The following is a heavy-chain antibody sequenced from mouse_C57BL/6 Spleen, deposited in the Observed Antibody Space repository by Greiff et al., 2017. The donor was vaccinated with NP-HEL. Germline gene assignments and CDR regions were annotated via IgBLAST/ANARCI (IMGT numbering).Heavy chain of an antibody. CDR2: IYPGSGST. J-gene: IGHJ3*01. CDR1: GYTFTSYW. CDR3: ARDGYYGGRAWFAY. Sequence: QVQLQQPGAELVKPGASVKMSCKASGYTFTSYWITWVKQRPGQGLEWIGDIYPGSGSTNSNEKFKSKATLTVDTSSSTAYMQLSSLTSEDSAVYYCARDGYYGGRAWFAYWGQGTLVTVSA. D-gene: IGHD2-3*01. V-gene: IGHV1-55*01.